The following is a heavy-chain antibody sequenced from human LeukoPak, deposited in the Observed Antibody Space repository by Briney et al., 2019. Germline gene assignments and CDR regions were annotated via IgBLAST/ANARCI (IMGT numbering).Heavy chain of an antibody. CDR2: ISSSSSTI. D-gene: IGHD3-10*01. Sequence: PGGSLRLSRAASGFTFSSYSMNWVRQAPGKGLEWVSYISSSSSTIYYADSVKGRFTISRDNAKNSLYLQMNSLRAEDTAVYYCARAPMVRGAKASGYFDYWGQGTLVTVSS. J-gene: IGHJ4*02. CDR1: GFTFSSYS. V-gene: IGHV3-48*04. CDR3: ARAPMVRGAKASGYFDY.